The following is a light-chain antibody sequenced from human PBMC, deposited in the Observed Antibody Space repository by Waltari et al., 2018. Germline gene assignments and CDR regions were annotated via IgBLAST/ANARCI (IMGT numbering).Light chain of an antibody. CDR1: TRPPGLYTL. CDR2: EGV. V-gene: IGLV2-23*03. J-gene: IGLJ2*01. CDR3: ASYVNYTTFHVV. Sequence: QSALTQPASVSGSPGQSIPIPCTGATRPPGLYTLFSWSQQHPGNAPKLIIFEGVKRPSGVSNRFAGSKSVTPASLTISGLQADDEADYFCASYVNYTTFHVVFGGGTKLTVL.